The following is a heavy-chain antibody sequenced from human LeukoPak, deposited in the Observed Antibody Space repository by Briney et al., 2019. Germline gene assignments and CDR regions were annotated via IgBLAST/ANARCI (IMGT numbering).Heavy chain of an antibody. D-gene: IGHD2-2*01. J-gene: IGHJ6*03. CDR1: GFTFSSYS. V-gene: IGHV3-21*01. CDR3: AKDLVPSAIDYYYYMDV. Sequence: GGSLRLSCAASGFTFSSYSMNWVRQAPGKGLEWVSSISSSSSYIYYADSVKGRFTISRDNSKNTLYLQMNSLRAEDTAVYYCAKDLVPSAIDYYYYMDVWGKGTTVTISS. CDR2: ISSSSSYI.